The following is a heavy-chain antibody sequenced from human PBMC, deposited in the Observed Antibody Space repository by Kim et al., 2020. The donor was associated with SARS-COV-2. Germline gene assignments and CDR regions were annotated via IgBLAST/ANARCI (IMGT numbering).Heavy chain of an antibody. CDR2: ISYDGNNK. CDR1: GFTFSSYG. D-gene: IGHD6-6*01. J-gene: IGHJ4*02. Sequence: GGSLRLSCAASGFTFSSYGMHWVRQAPGKGLEWVAVISYDGNNKYYADSVKGQFTISRDNSKNTLYLQMNSLRVEDTAVYYCAKESEEQLHFWAFDYWGQGTLVTVSS. V-gene: IGHV3-30*18. CDR3: AKESEEQLHFWAFDY.